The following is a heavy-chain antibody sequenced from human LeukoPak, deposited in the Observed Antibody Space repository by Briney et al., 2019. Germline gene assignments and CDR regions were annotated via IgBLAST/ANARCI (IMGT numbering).Heavy chain of an antibody. CDR2: IYYSGST. Sequence: SETLFLTCTVSGGSISSSSYYWGWIRQPPGKGLEWIGSIYYSGSTYYNPSLKSRVTISVDTSKNQFSLKLSSVTAADTAVYYCANTKLWFGELFSYYFDYWGQGTLVTVSS. CDR1: GGSISSSSYY. CDR3: ANTKLWFGELFSYYFDY. V-gene: IGHV4-39*01. J-gene: IGHJ4*02. D-gene: IGHD3-10*01.